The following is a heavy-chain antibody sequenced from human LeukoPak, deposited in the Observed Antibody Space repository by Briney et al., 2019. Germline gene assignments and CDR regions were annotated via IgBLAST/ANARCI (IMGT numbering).Heavy chain of an antibody. CDR1: GGSISSYY. Sequence: SETLSLTCTVSGGSISSYYWSWIRQPPGKGLEWIGYIYYSGSTNYNPSLKSRVTISVDTSKNQFSLKLSSVTAADTAVYYCARDQDSSGWYEPYYYYYMDVWGKGTTVTVSS. CDR2: IYYSGST. CDR3: ARDQDSSGWYEPYYYYYMDV. J-gene: IGHJ6*03. V-gene: IGHV4-59*01. D-gene: IGHD6-19*01.